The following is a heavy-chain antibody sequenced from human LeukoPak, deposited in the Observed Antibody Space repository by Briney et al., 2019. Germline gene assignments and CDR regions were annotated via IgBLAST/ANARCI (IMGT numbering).Heavy chain of an antibody. D-gene: IGHD6-13*01. CDR2: INPNSGGT. CDR1: GYTFTGYY. J-gene: IGHJ4*02. V-gene: IGHV1-2*02. CDR3: ARDLSSKLIAAAGTRVFHY. Sequence: ASVKVSCKASGYTFTGYYMHWVRQAPGQGLEWMGWINPNSGGTNYAQKFQGRVTMTRDTSISTAYMELRSLRSDDTAVYYCARDLSSKLIAAAGTRVFHYWGQGTLVTVSS.